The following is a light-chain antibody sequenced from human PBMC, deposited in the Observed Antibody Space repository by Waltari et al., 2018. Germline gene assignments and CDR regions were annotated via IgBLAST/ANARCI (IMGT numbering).Light chain of an antibody. Sequence: DIQMTQSPSSLSDSVGDRVTITCRASQSISSYLNWYQQKPGKAPKLLIYAASSLQSGVPSRFSGSGSGTDFTLTISSLQPEDFATYYCQQSYSTPCTFGPGTKVDIK. J-gene: IGKJ3*01. V-gene: IGKV1-39*01. CDR2: AAS. CDR1: QSISSY. CDR3: QQSYSTPCT.